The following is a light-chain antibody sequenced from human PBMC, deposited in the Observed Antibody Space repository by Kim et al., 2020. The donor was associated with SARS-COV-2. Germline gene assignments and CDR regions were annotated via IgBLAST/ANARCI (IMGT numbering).Light chain of an antibody. Sequence: SYELTQPPSVSVSPGQTASITCSGDKLGDRYANWYRQKPGQSPVVVIYQDGHRPSGIPERFSGSSSGNTATLTISGTQSMDEADYYCQACDSSVFLFGGG. CDR3: QACDSSVFL. V-gene: IGLV3-1*01. CDR2: QDG. CDR1: KLGDRY. J-gene: IGLJ2*01.